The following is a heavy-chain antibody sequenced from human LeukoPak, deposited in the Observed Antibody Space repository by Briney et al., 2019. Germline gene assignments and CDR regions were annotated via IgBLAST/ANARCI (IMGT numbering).Heavy chain of an antibody. CDR3: ARDLLDSFDT. CDR2: TYYRSKWFN. CDR1: GDSVSSNSAA. Sequence: SQTLSLTCAISGDSVSSNSAAWNWIRQSPSTRLEWLGRTYYRSKWFNDYAVSVKSRITINPETSKNQFSLQLNSVTPEDTAVYYCARDLLDSFDTWGQGTMVTVSS. V-gene: IGHV6-1*01. J-gene: IGHJ3*02.